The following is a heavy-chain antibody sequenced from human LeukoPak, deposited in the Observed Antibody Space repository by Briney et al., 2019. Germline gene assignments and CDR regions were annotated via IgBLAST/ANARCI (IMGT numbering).Heavy chain of an antibody. D-gene: IGHD3-22*01. V-gene: IGHV4-59*08. CDR1: GGSISSYY. CDR2: INHSGST. CDR3: ARLPFYYDSGGYRYYFDY. J-gene: IGHJ4*02. Sequence: SETLSLTCTVSGGSISSYYWSWIRQPAGKGLEWIGEINHSGSTNYNPSLKSRVTISVDTSKNQFSLKLSSVTAADTAVYYCARLPFYYDSGGYRYYFDYWGQGTLVTVSS.